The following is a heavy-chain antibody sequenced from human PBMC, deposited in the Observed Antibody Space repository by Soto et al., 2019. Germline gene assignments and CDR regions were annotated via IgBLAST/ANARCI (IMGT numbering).Heavy chain of an antibody. CDR1: GFTFSSYA. V-gene: IGHV3-23*01. CDR2: ISGSGGST. J-gene: IGHJ4*02. D-gene: IGHD3-22*01. Sequence: PGGSLRLSCVASGFTFSSYAMSWVRQAPGQGLEWVSAISGSGGSTYCADSVKGRFTISRDNSKNTLYLQMNSLRAEDTAVYYCAKDRHDSSGLVTLFDYWGQGTLVTVSS. CDR3: AKDRHDSSGLVTLFDY.